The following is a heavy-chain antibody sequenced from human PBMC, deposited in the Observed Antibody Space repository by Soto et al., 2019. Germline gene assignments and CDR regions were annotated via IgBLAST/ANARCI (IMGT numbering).Heavy chain of an antibody. CDR3: AREWSAAGHFYGMDV. J-gene: IGHJ6*02. CDR2: MNTNSDDT. CDR1: GYTFTSYD. Sequence: ASVKVSCKTSGYTFTSYDINWVRQAPGQGLEWVGWMNTNSDDTRSAQKFRGRLTLTRDKSMRAVYMKLSNLRPDNSAVYYCAREWSAAGHFYGMDVWGQGTTVTVSS. D-gene: IGHD6-13*01. V-gene: IGHV1-8*01.